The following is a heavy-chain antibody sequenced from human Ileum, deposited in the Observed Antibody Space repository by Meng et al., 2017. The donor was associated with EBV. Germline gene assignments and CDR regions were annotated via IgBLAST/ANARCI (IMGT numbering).Heavy chain of an antibody. D-gene: IGHD1-26*01. CDR3: AKGGQWDPLDS. Sequence: VPRQWSGPGLVKPSGTLSLTGDVSGVSISGNYWSWIRQSPVKGLEWIGFFYEGTTNYNPSLKSRVTIAAGPANNQISLRLSSVTSADTAVYYCAKGGQWDPLDSWGRGILVTVSS. CDR1: GVSISGNY. CDR2: FYEGTT. V-gene: IGHV4-59*01. J-gene: IGHJ4*02.